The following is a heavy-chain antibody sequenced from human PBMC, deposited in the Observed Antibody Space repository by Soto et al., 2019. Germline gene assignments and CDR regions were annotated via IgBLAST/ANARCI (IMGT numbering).Heavy chain of an antibody. CDR1: GYTFTSYG. CDR3: ALESCSGGSCYDYYYYGMDV. D-gene: IGHD2-15*01. CDR2: ISAYNGNT. V-gene: IGHV1-18*01. J-gene: IGHJ6*02. Sequence: ASVKVSCKASGYTFTSYGISWLRQAPGQGLEWIGWISAYNGNTNYAQKLQGRVTMTTDTSTSTAYMELRSLRSDDTAVYYCALESCSGGSCYDYYYYGMDVWGQGTTVTVSS.